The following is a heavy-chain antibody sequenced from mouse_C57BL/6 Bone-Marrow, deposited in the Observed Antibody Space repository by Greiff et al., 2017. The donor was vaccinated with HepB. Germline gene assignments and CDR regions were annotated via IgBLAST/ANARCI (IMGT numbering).Heavy chain of an antibody. V-gene: IGHV3-6*01. CDR1: GYSITSGYY. J-gene: IGHJ1*03. CDR2: ISYDGSN. D-gene: IGHD1-1*01. CDR3: ARDPFITTVVARWYFDV. Sequence: EVKLLESGPGLVKPSQSLSLTCSVTGYSITSGYYWNWIRQFPGNKLEWMGYISYDGSNNYNPSLKNRISITRDTSKNQFFLKLNSVTTEDTATYYCARDPFITTVVARWYFDVWGTGTTVTVSS.